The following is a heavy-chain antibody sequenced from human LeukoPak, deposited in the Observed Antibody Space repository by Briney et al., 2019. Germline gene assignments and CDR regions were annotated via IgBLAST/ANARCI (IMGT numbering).Heavy chain of an antibody. Sequence: KPSETLSLTCTVSGGSINSNNYYWGWIRQPPGKGLEWIGSIYSSGSAYYNPSLKSRITISVDTSKNQFSLKLSSVTAADTAVYYCARSNSSGWYYWSFDLWGRGTLVTVSS. CDR3: ARSNSSGWYYWSFDL. J-gene: IGHJ2*01. CDR2: IYSSGSA. V-gene: IGHV4-39*07. D-gene: IGHD6-19*01. CDR1: GGSINSNNYY.